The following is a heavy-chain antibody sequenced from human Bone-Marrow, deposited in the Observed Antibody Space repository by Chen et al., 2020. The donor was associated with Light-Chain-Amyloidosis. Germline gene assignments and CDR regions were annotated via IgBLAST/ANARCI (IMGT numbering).Heavy chain of an antibody. CDR3: ARRRDGYNFDY. Sequence: EVHMEQSGQEVKQLGESLKISCKCSGYTFPNYWIGWARQIPGKGLEWMGVIYLEDSDARYIPSFEGQVTISADKSITTAYLQWRSLKASDTAMYYCARRRDGYNFDYWGQGTLVTVSS. J-gene: IGHJ4*02. D-gene: IGHD5-12*01. V-gene: IGHV5-51*01. CDR2: IYLEDSDA. CDR1: GYTFPNYW.